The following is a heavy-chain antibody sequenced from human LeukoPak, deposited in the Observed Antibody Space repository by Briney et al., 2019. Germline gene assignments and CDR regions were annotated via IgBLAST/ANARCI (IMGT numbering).Heavy chain of an antibody. V-gene: IGHV1-69*13. CDR3: ARDRSPGGPPMRWFDP. Sequence: SVKVSCKASGGTFSTYATTWCRQPPEQGLKWMEGIIPIFGTANYAQKFRGRVTITADESTSTAYMELSSLRSEDTAVYYCARDRSPGGPPMRWFDPWGQGTLVTVSS. CDR1: GGTFSTYA. CDR2: IIPIFGTA. D-gene: IGHD2-15*01. J-gene: IGHJ5*02.